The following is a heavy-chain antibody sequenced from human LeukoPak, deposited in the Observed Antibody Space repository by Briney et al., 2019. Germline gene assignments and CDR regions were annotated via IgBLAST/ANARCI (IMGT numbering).Heavy chain of an antibody. CDR1: GGTFSSYA. V-gene: IGHV1-8*02. CDR2: MNPNSGNT. Sequence: ASVTVSCKASGGTFSSYAISWVRQAPGQGLEWMGWMNPNSGNTGYAQKFQGRVTMTRNTSISTAYMERSSLRSEDTAVYYCAKDPPASDSRFGPESYWGQGTLVTVSS. D-gene: IGHD3-16*01. J-gene: IGHJ4*02. CDR3: AKDPPASDSRFGPESY.